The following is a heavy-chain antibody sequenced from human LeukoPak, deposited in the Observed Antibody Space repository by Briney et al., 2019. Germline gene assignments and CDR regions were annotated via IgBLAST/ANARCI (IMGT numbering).Heavy chain of an antibody. Sequence: PGGSLRLSCAASGFAFSNYWMSWFRQAPGKGLEWVANIKQDGSEKFYADSVKGRFTVSRDNAKNSLYLQMNSLRAEDTAVYYCARKDIAAAWLVFFDYWGQGTLVTVSS. CDR3: ARKDIAAAWLVFFDY. J-gene: IGHJ4*02. D-gene: IGHD6-13*01. V-gene: IGHV3-7*01. CDR1: GFAFSNYW. CDR2: IKQDGSEK.